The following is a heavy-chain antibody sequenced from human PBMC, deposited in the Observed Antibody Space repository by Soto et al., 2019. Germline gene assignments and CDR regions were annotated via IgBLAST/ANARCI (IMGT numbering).Heavy chain of an antibody. Sequence: QVQLQESGPGLVKPSETLSLTCTVSGGSVSSGSYYWSWIRQPPGKGLEWIGYIYYSGSTNYNPSLKSRVTISVDTTKNQFSLKLSSVTAADTVVYYCAMRATMIVVDETFDIWGQGTMVTVSS. CDR2: IYYSGST. CDR1: GGSVSSGSYY. CDR3: AMRATMIVVDETFDI. D-gene: IGHD3-22*01. V-gene: IGHV4-61*01. J-gene: IGHJ3*02.